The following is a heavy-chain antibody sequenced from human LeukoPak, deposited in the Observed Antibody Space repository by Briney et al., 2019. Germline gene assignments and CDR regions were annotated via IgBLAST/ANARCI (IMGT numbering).Heavy chain of an antibody. Sequence: PSETLSLTCTVSGDSISSYYWSWIRQPAGKGLEWIGRFYTSGTINYNPSLKSRVTMSVDTSKNQFSLKLSSVTAADTAVYYCARSFWYFDLWGRCTLVTVSS. CDR3: ARSFWYFDL. J-gene: IGHJ2*01. CDR2: FYTSGTI. V-gene: IGHV4-4*07. CDR1: GDSISSYY.